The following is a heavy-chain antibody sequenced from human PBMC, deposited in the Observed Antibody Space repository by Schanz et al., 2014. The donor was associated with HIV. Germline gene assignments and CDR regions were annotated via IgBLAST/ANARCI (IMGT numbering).Heavy chain of an antibody. Sequence: VHLVESGGGLVQPGGSLRLSCAASGFTFSRHWMTWGRQVPGKGLEWVANIKEDGSEINYVDSVKGRFTISRDNAKNSLSLQMNSLRDEDTAVYYCARTAPTKYYYDSSGVRGAFDIWGQGTMVTVSS. CDR1: GFTFSRHW. CDR3: ARTAPTKYYYDSSGVRGAFDI. J-gene: IGHJ3*02. CDR2: IKEDGSEI. V-gene: IGHV3-7*01. D-gene: IGHD3-22*01.